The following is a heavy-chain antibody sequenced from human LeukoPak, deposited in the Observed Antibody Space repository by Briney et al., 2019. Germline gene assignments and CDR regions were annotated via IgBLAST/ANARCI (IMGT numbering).Heavy chain of an antibody. CDR3: ARSQGSSGWYALYYYYGMDV. Sequence: PSETLSLTCIVSGGSISSISSNNYHWGWIRQPPGKGLEWIGSIYYSGSTYYNPSLKSRVTISVDTSKNQFSLKLSSVTAADTAVYYCARSQGSSGWYALYYYYGMDVWGQGTTVTVSS. D-gene: IGHD6-19*01. CDR1: GGSISSISSNNYH. V-gene: IGHV4-39*07. J-gene: IGHJ6*02. CDR2: IYYSGST.